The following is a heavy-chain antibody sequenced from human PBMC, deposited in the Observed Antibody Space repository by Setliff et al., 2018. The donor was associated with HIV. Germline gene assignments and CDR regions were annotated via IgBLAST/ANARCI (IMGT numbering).Heavy chain of an antibody. V-gene: IGHV4-34*01. D-gene: IGHD3-22*01. J-gene: IGHJ4*02. CDR2: LNHSGST. Sequence: TSETLSLTCAVYGGSFSGYYWSWIRQPPGKGLEWMGELNHSGSTNYNPSLKSRVTISVDTSTNQFSLTLSSVTAADTAVFYCARLTTTYYYDSSAYYHPVWGQGTLVTVSS. CDR3: ARLTTTYYYDSSAYYHPV. CDR1: GGSFSGYY.